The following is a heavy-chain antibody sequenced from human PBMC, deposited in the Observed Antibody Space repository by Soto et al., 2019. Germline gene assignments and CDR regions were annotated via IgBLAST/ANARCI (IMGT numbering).Heavy chain of an antibody. CDR2: INVGGTT. Sequence: SETLSLTCAVSGAPIISHTYYWVWIRQPPGKGLEWIGTINVGGTTYYSPSLKSRLTASLDTSNNQVSLILSSVTVTDAAVYFCVKQAVGSMSSEWGPGTLVTVSS. V-gene: IGHV4-39*01. J-gene: IGHJ4*02. CDR1: GAPIISHTYY. CDR3: VKQAVGSMSSE. D-gene: IGHD2-2*01.